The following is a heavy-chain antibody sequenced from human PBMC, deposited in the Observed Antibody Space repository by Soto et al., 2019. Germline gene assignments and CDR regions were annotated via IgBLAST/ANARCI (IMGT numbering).Heavy chain of an antibody. CDR3: ARVDPRGVAVVRDY. V-gene: IGHV1-18*01. D-gene: IGHD3-10*01. CDR1: GNTFASHG. Sequence: QVQLVQSGPEVKKPGASVKVSCKASGNTFASHGFSWVRQAPGQGLEWMGWISGFNGQTNYALKFQCRVTLTTDTSTSTAYMELMSLRSDDTAVYFCARVDPRGVAVVRDYWGQGTLVTVSS. CDR2: ISGFNGQT. J-gene: IGHJ4*02.